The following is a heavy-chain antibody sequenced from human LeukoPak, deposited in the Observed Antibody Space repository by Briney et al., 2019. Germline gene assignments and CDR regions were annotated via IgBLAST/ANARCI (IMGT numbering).Heavy chain of an antibody. Sequence: PSETLSLTCAVYGGSFSAYYWSWIRQAPGKGLEWIGEINHSESTNYNPSLKSRVTISLDTSKKQFSLKLRSVTAADTAVYYCARRPLRFGEDYFDDWGQGTLVTVSS. CDR3: ARRPLRFGEDYFDD. D-gene: IGHD3-10*01. V-gene: IGHV4-34*01. J-gene: IGHJ4*02. CDR2: INHSEST. CDR1: GGSFSAYY.